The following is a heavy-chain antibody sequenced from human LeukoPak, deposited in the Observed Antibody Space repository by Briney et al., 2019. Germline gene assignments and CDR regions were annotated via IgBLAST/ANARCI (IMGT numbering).Heavy chain of an antibody. Sequence: SGTLSLTCTVSGGSISSYYWSWVRQPPGKGLEWVGYVSYSGSTNYNPSLKSRVTISVDTSKNQFSLKLNSVTAADTAVYYCAARGTYSSGSFQHWGQGTLVTVSS. D-gene: IGHD6-19*01. J-gene: IGHJ1*01. CDR2: VSYSGST. V-gene: IGHV4-59*01. CDR3: AARGTYSSGSFQH. CDR1: GGSISSYY.